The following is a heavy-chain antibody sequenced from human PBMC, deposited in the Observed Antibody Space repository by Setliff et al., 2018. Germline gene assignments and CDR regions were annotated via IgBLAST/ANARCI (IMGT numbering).Heavy chain of an antibody. CDR2: ISNRNGET. J-gene: IGHJ4*02. CDR1: GYTLTSYG. D-gene: IGHD2-8*02. CDR3: ARVMAVFAIEGLQGGGFDY. V-gene: IGHV1-18*01. Sequence: ASVKVSCKASGYTLTSYGVTWVRQAPGQGLEWMGWISNRNGETNYAQMFQGRVTMTTDTSTNTAYMDLGSLRSDDTAFYLCARVMAVFAIEGLQGGGFDYWGQGTLVTVSS.